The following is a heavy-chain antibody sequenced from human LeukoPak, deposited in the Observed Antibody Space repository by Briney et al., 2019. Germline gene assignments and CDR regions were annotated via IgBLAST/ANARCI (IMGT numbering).Heavy chain of an antibody. CDR1: GFTFSSYA. Sequence: GGSLRLSCAASGFTFSSYAMHWVRQAPVKGLEWVAVISYDGSNKYYADSVKGRFTISRDNSKNTLYLQMNSLRAEDTAVYYCAKDRDIVVVTAIHYFDYWGQGTLVTVSS. CDR3: AKDRDIVVVTAIHYFDY. D-gene: IGHD2-21*02. J-gene: IGHJ4*02. CDR2: ISYDGSNK. V-gene: IGHV3-30-3*01.